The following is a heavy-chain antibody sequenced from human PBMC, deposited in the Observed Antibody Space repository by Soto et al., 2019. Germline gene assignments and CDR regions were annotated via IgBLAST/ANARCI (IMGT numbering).Heavy chain of an antibody. V-gene: IGHV1-18*04. J-gene: IGHJ4*02. CDR3: AREWGRDYYSSA. D-gene: IGHD3-10*01. CDR2: ISADNGNT. CDR1: GYKFNSYG. Sequence: QVQLMQSGAEVKKPGASVKVSCKASGYKFNSYGIYWVRQAPGQGLEWMGWISADNGNTNYAQKFQGRVTMTTDTSTSTAYMELRSLRSDDTAVYYCAREWGRDYYSSAWGQGTLVTVSS.